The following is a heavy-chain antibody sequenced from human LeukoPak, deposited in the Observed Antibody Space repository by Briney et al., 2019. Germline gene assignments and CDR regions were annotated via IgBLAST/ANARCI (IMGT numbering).Heavy chain of an antibody. CDR3: ARVRYSGYEDNWFDP. J-gene: IGHJ5*02. D-gene: IGHD5-12*01. V-gene: IGHV4-39*01. CDR1: GGSISSSSYY. CDR2: IYYSGST. Sequence: SETLSLTCTVSGGSISSSSYYWGWIRQPPGKGLEWIGSIYYSGSTYYNPSLKSRVTISVDTSKNQFSLKLSSVTAADTAVYYCARVRYSGYEDNWFDPWGQGTLVTVSS.